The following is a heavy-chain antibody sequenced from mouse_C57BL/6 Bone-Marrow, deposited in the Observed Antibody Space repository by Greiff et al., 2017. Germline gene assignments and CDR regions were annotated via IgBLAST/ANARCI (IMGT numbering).Heavy chain of an antibody. V-gene: IGHV5-4*01. Sequence: DVMLVESGGGLVKPGGSLKLSCAASGFTFSSYAMSWVRQTPEKRLEWVATISDGGSYTYYPDNVKGRFTISRDNAKNNLYLQMSHLKSEDTAMYYWARENGRYYYAMDYWGQGTSGTGSS. J-gene: IGHJ4*01. CDR3: ARENGRYYYAMDY. CDR1: GFTFSSYA. D-gene: IGHD1-1*01. CDR2: ISDGGSYT.